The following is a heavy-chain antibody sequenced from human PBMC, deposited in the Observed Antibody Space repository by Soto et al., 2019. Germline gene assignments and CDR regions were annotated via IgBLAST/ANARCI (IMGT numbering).Heavy chain of an antibody. CDR1: GGTFSSYA. V-gene: IGHV1-69*05. CDR2: IIPIFGTA. J-gene: IGHJ6*02. Sequence: SVKVSCKASGGTFSSYAISWVRQAPGQGLEWMGGIIPIFGTASYAQKFQGRVTITTSISTAYMALSRLRSDDTAVYYCARGVGASLMGYYYYGMDVWGQGTTVTSP. D-gene: IGHD2-15*01. CDR3: ARGVGASLMGYYYYGMDV.